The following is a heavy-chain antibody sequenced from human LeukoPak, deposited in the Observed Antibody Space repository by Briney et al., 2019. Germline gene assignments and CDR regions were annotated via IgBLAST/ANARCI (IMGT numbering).Heavy chain of an antibody. D-gene: IGHD6-13*01. CDR3: AKDSYSKGDY. CDR1: GFIFKNYA. CDR2: ISGNGVTT. V-gene: IGHV3-23*01. Sequence: PGGSLRLSCAASGFIFKNYAMSWVRQAPGKGLEWVSTISGNGVTTNYADAVKGRFTISRDNAKNSLYLQMNSLRAEDTAVYYCAKDSYSKGDYWGQGVLVTVSS. J-gene: IGHJ4*02.